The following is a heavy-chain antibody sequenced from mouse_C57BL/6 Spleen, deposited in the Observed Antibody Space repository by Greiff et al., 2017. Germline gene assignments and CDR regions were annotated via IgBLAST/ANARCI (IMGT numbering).Heavy chain of an antibody. V-gene: IGHV5-17*01. CDR3: ARGYYGFAY. D-gene: IGHD2-1*01. CDR2: ISSGSSTI. Sequence: EVKVVESGGGLVKPGGSLKLSCAASGFTFSDYGMHWVRQAPEKGLEWVAYISSGSSTIYYADTVKGRFTISRDNAKNTLFLQMTSLRSEDTAMYYCARGYYGFAYWGQGTLVTVSA. J-gene: IGHJ3*01. CDR1: GFTFSDYG.